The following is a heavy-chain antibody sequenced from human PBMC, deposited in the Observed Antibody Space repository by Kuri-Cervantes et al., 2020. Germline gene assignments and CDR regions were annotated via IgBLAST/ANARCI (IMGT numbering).Heavy chain of an antibody. CDR2: IIPIFGTA. Sequence: KISCAASGGTFSSYAISWVRQAPGQGLEWMGGIIPIFGTANYAQKFQGRVTITADESTSTAYMELSSLRSEDTAVYYCARLPWRYCSGGSCLYNWFDPWGQGTLVTVSS. CDR3: ARLPWRYCSGGSCLYNWFDP. D-gene: IGHD2-15*01. J-gene: IGHJ5*02. CDR1: GGTFSSYA. V-gene: IGHV1-69*01.